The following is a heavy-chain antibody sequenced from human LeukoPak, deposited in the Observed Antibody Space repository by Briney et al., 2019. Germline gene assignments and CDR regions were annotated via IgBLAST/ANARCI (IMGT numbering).Heavy chain of an antibody. J-gene: IGHJ4*02. CDR3: AKGYSYESAPFFDY. CDR1: GFTFSSYG. Sequence: GGSLRLSCAASGFTFSSYGMSWVRQAPGKGLEWVSAISGSGGSTYYADSVKGRFTISRDNSKNTLYLQVNSLRAEDTAVYYCAKGYSYESAPFFDYWGQGTLVTVSS. V-gene: IGHV3-23*01. CDR2: ISGSGGST. D-gene: IGHD5-18*01.